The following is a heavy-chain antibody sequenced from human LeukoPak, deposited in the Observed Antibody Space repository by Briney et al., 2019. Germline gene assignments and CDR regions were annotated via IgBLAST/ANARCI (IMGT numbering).Heavy chain of an antibody. CDR2: MNPNSGNT. V-gene: IGHV1-8*01. CDR3: ARGKGLRYDFWSGYRTYYFDY. Sequence: RASEKVSCKASGYTFTSYDINWVRQATGQGLEWMGWMNPNSGNTGYAQKFQGRVTMTRNTSISTAYMELSSLRSEDTAVYYCARGKGLRYDFWSGYRTYYFDYWGQGTLVTVSP. J-gene: IGHJ4*02. CDR1: GYTFTSYD. D-gene: IGHD3-3*01.